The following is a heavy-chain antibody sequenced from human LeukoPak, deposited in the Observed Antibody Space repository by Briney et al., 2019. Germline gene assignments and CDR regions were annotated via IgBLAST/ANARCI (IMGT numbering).Heavy chain of an antibody. J-gene: IGHJ4*02. Sequence: GGSLRLSCAASGFTFSNSVVNWVRQAPGKGLEWVSSITSSSSYIYYADSVKGRSTISRDNSQNTMYLQMNGLRAEDTAVYYCATWPGAWYGEDYWGQGTLVTVSS. D-gene: IGHD3-10*01. CDR1: GFTFSNSV. CDR2: ITSSSSYI. V-gene: IGHV3-21*04. CDR3: ATWPGAWYGEDY.